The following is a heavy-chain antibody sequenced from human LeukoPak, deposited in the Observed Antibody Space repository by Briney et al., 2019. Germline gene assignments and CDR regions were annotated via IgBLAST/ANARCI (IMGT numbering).Heavy chain of an antibody. CDR2: ISGSGGAT. CDR3: ARGGVDHYGSGTYYLMYYFDH. D-gene: IGHD3-10*01. Sequence: GGTLRLSCAASGFTFNTYGMSWVRQAPGKGLEWVSGISGSGGATYYADSVKGRFTVSRDDPHNTLYLQMDSVRAEDTAVYFCARGGVDHYGSGTYYLMYYFDHWGQGALVTVSS. V-gene: IGHV3-23*01. J-gene: IGHJ4*02. CDR1: GFTFNTYG.